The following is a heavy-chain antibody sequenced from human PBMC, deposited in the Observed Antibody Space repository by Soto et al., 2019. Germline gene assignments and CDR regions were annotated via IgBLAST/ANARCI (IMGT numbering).Heavy chain of an antibody. D-gene: IGHD4-4*01. J-gene: IGHJ3*02. V-gene: IGHV3-30-3*01. CDR2: ISYDGSNK. Sequence: PGGSLRLSCAASGFTFSSYAMNWVRQAPGKGLEWVAVISYDGSNKYYADSVKGRFTISRDNSKNTLYLEMNSLRAEDTAVYYCARDRRLDFSKRDAFDIWGQGTMVTVSS. CDR3: ARDRRLDFSKRDAFDI. CDR1: GFTFSSYA.